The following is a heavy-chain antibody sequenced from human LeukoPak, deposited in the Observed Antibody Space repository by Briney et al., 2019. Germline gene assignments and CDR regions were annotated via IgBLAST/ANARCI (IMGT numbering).Heavy chain of an antibody. D-gene: IGHD5-24*01. V-gene: IGHV3-66*01. J-gene: IGHJ4*02. CDR2: IYSGGST. CDR1: GFTVSSNY. CDR3: SREGSDGYNFDY. Sequence: GGSLRLSCAASGFTVSSNYMSWVRQAPGKGLEWVSVIYSGGSTYYADSVKGRFTISRDNAKNSLYLQMNSLRAEDTGVYYCSREGSDGYNFDYWGQGTLVTVSS.